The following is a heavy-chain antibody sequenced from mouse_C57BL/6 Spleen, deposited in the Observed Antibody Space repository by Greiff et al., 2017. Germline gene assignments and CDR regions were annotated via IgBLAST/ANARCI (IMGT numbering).Heavy chain of an antibody. CDR3: ARSGDGYPWFAY. J-gene: IGHJ3*01. V-gene: IGHV1-80*01. Sequence: QVQLQQSGPELVKPGASVRISCKASGYAFGGYWLNWLKRSLGRGLEWIGQFYPGDVDTNYNGKVKGKATLTADKSSSTAYMQRSSLTSEDAAVYFCARSGDGYPWFAYWGQGTLVTVSA. CDR1: GYAFGGYW. CDR2: FYPGDVDT. D-gene: IGHD2-3*01.